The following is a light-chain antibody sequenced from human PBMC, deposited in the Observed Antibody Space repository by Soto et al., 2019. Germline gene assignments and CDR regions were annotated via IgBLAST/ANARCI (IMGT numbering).Light chain of an antibody. CDR3: QQYNNWQT. Sequence: EIVMTQSPATLSVSPGERATLSCRASQSVSSNLAWYQQKPGQAPSLLIYGASTRATGIPARFSGSGSGTEFTLTISSLQSEDFAVYYCQQYNNWQTFGQGTKVEIK. J-gene: IGKJ1*01. CDR1: QSVSSN. V-gene: IGKV3-15*01. CDR2: GAS.